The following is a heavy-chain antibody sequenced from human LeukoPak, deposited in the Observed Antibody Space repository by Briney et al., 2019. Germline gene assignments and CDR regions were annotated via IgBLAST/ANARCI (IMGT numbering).Heavy chain of an antibody. Sequence: PGGSLRLSCAASGFTFSSYSMNWVREAPGKGLEWVSSITSSSSYIYYADSVKGRFTIPRDNAKNSLYLQMNSLRAEDTAVYYCARDSGGSPVNYWGQGTLVTVSS. D-gene: IGHD1-26*01. CDR2: ITSSSSYI. CDR1: GFTFSSYS. J-gene: IGHJ4*02. V-gene: IGHV3-21*01. CDR3: ARDSGGSPVNY.